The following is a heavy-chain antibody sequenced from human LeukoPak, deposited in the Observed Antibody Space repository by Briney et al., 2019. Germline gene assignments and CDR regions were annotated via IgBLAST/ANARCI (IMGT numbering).Heavy chain of an antibody. CDR1: RFTFSTYW. Sequence: PGGSLRLSCAASRFTFSTYWMSWVRQAPGKGLEWVGRIKSKTDGGTTDYAAPVKGRFTISRDDSKNTLYLQMNSLKTEDTAVYYCTTDPSIAARRGNYWGQGTLVTVSS. V-gene: IGHV3-15*01. CDR3: TTDPSIAARRGNY. D-gene: IGHD6-6*01. J-gene: IGHJ4*02. CDR2: IKSKTDGGTT.